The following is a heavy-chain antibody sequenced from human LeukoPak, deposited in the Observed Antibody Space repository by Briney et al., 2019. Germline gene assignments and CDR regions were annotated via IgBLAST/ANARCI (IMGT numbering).Heavy chain of an antibody. V-gene: IGHV4-39*01. D-gene: IGHD1-26*01. CDR2: IYYSGST. CDR1: GGSISSSSYY. Sequence: SETLSLTCTVSGGSISSSSYYWGWIRQPPGKGLEWIGSIYYSGSTYYNPSLKSRVTISVDTSKNQFSLKLSSVTAADTAVYYCARRRIVGAIYYFDYWGQGTLVTVSS. CDR3: ARRRIVGAIYYFDY. J-gene: IGHJ4*02.